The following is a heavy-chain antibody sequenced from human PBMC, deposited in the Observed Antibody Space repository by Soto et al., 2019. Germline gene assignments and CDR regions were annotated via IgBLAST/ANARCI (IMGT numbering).Heavy chain of an antibody. CDR2: IKSKTDGGTT. J-gene: IGHJ4*02. V-gene: IGHV3-15*01. D-gene: IGHD3-22*01. CDR1: GFTFSNAW. Sequence: VQLVESGGGLVKPGGSLRLSCAASGFTFSNAWMSWVRQAPGKGLEWVGRIKSKTDGGTTDYAAPVKGRFTISRDDSKNTLYLQMNSLKTEDTAVYYCTTDQPSYYYDSSGYYFAYWGQGTLVTVSS. CDR3: TTDQPSYYYDSSGYYFAY.